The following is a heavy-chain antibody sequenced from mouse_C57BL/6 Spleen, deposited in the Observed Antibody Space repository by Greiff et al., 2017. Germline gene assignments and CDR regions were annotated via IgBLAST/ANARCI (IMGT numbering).Heavy chain of an antibody. CDR3: TRDGAAQAPFAY. Sequence: EVQGVESGEGLVKPGGSLKLSCAASGFTFSSYAMSWVRQTPEKRLEWVAYISSGGDYIYYADTVKGRFTISRDNARNTLYLQMSSLKSEDTAMYYCTRDGAAQAPFAYWGQGTLVTVSA. J-gene: IGHJ3*01. V-gene: IGHV5-9-1*02. CDR2: ISSGGDYI. CDR1: GFTFSSYA. D-gene: IGHD3-2*02.